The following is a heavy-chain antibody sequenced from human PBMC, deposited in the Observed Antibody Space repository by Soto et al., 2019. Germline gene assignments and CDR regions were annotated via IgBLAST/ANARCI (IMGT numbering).Heavy chain of an antibody. CDR2: IIPLFGTA. CDR3: AADVGASARTFDY. V-gene: IGHV1-69*01. CDR1: GGTFSTYA. D-gene: IGHD1-26*01. Sequence: QVQLVQSGAEVKKPGSSVNVSCKASGGTFSTYAISWVRQAPGQGLEWMGGIIPLFGTANYAQKFQGRVTITADESTSTAYMELSSLRSEDTAVYYCAADVGASARTFDYGGQGSLVTVSS. J-gene: IGHJ4*02.